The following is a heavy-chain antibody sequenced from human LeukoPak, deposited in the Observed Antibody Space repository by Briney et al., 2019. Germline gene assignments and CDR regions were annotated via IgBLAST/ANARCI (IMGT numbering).Heavy chain of an antibody. Sequence: ASVKVSCKASGYTFTSYAMHWVRKAPGQRLEWMGWINAGNGNTKYSQKFQGRVTITRDTSVSTAYMELSRLRSDDTAVYYCATFGVVTNSIYYYYGMDVWGQGTTVTVSS. CDR3: ATFGVVTNSIYYYYGMDV. CDR1: GYTFTSYA. V-gene: IGHV1-3*01. CDR2: INAGNGNT. J-gene: IGHJ6*02. D-gene: IGHD3-3*01.